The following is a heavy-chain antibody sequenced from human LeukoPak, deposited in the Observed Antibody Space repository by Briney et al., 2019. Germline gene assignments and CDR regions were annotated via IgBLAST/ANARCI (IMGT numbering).Heavy chain of an antibody. CDR2: IYYSGST. D-gene: IGHD6-13*01. Sequence: SETLSLTCTVSGGSISSSSYYWGWNRQPPGKGLEWIGSIYYSGSTYYNPSLKSRVTISVDTSKNQFSLKLSSVTAADTAVYYCARANSSSWLRTHFDYWGQGTLVTVSS. CDR3: ARANSSSWLRTHFDY. CDR1: GGSISSSSYY. J-gene: IGHJ4*02. V-gene: IGHV4-39*07.